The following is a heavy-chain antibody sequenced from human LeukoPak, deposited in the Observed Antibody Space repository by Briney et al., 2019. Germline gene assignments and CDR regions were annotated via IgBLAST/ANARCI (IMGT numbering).Heavy chain of an antibody. CDR1: GFTFSNAW. D-gene: IGHD3-22*01. V-gene: IGHV3-15*01. CDR3: TTDLLPYDSSGIYYFDY. J-gene: IGHJ4*02. CDR2: IKSKTDGGTT. Sequence: PGGSLRLSCAASGFTFSNAWMSWVRQAPGKGLEWVGRIKSKTDGGTTDYAAPVKGRFTISRDDSKNTLYLQMNSLKTEDTAVYYCTTDLLPYDSSGIYYFDYCGQGTLVTVSS.